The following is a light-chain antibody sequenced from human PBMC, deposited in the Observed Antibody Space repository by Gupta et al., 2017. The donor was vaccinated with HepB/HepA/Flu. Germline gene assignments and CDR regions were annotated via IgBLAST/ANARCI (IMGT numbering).Light chain of an antibody. J-gene: IGKJ3*01. CDR2: DAS. Sequence: EIVLTQSPATLSLSPGQRATLSCRASQSVGSYLAWYQKKPGQVPRLLIYDASNRSTGIPPRFSASGSGTDFTLTISSREPEDFAVYYCQQRSNWPPGVTFGPGTRVDIK. CDR1: QSVGSY. V-gene: IGKV3-11*01. CDR3: QQRSNWPPGVT.